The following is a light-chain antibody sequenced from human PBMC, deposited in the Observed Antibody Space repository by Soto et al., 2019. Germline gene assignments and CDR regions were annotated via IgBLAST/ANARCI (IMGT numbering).Light chain of an antibody. CDR3: QQYNHWPT. CDR2: GAS. V-gene: IGKV3-15*01. J-gene: IGKJ5*01. Sequence: EIVMTQSPATLSVSPGERATLSCRASQSVSRNLAWYQQKPGQAPRLLIYGASTRATVIPARFSGGGSGTEFTLTISSLQSEDFVVYYCQQYNHWPTFGQGTRLEIK. CDR1: QSVSRN.